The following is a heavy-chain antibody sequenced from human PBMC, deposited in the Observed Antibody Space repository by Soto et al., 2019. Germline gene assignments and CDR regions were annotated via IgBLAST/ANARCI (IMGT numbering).Heavy chain of an antibody. CDR1: GFTFSSYG. Sequence: QVQLVESGGGVVQPGRSLRLSCAASGFTFSSYGMHWVRQAPGKGLEWVAVISYDGSNKYYADSVKGRFTISRDNSKNTLYLPMNSLRAEDTAVYYCAKTVTTPDYWGQGTLVTVSS. V-gene: IGHV3-30*18. CDR3: AKTVTTPDY. J-gene: IGHJ4*02. D-gene: IGHD4-17*01. CDR2: ISYDGSNK.